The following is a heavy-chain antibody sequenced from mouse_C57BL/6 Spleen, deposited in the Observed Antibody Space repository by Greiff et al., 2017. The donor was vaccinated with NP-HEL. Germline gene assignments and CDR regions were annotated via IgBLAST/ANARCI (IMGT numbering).Heavy chain of an antibody. V-gene: IGHV1-53*01. J-gene: IGHJ4*01. CDR3: ARRATYVAIDY. D-gene: IGHD6-1*01. Sequence: QVHVKQPGTELVKPGASVKLSCKASGYTFTSYWMHWVKQSPGQGLEWIGNINPSNGGTNYNDQFMSKAIITGDNASSTTVMQLSSLTSEDSTVYYCARRATYVAIDYWGQGTTVTVSS. CDR1: GYTFTSYW. CDR2: INPSNGGT.